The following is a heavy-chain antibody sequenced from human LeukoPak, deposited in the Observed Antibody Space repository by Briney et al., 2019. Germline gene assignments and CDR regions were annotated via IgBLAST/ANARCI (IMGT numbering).Heavy chain of an antibody. V-gene: IGHV5-10-1*01. CDR2: MDPSDSYT. D-gene: IGHD1-26*01. J-gene: IGHJ3*02. CDR1: GFSFSTYW. Sequence: GESLRLSCKGSGFSFSTYWISWVRQVPGKGLEWMGTMDPSDSYTNYSPSFQGHVTISADKSISTAYLQWSSLKASDIAMYCCARHILGGPAFDMWGQGTMVTVSS. CDR3: ARHILGGPAFDM.